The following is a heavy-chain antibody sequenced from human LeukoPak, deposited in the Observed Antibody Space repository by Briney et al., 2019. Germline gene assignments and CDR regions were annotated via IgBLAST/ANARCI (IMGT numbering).Heavy chain of an antibody. D-gene: IGHD3-10*01. Sequence: SETLSLTCAVSGGSISSNSYYWGWIRQPPGKGLEWIGSIYYSGSTYYNPSLKSRVTISVDTSKNQFSLRLSSVTATDTAVYYCARTRYYYNSRSYGAPYYFDYWGQGTLVTVSS. V-gene: IGHV4-39*01. CDR2: IYYSGST. CDR3: ARTRYYYNSRSYGAPYYFDY. CDR1: GGSISSNSYY. J-gene: IGHJ4*02.